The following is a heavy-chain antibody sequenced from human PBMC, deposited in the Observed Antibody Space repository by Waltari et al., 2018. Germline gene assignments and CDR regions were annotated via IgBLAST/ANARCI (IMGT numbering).Heavy chain of an antibody. V-gene: IGHV4-38-2*01. CDR3: ARLPPNYGDYADYYYGMDV. CDR1: GYSISSGYY. D-gene: IGHD4-17*01. J-gene: IGHJ6*02. CDR2: IYHSGST. Sequence: QVQLQESGPGLVKPSETLSLTCAVSGYSISSGYYWGWIRQPPGKGLEWIGSIYHSGSTYYNPSLKSRVTISVDTSKNQFSLKLSSVTAADTAVYYCARLPPNYGDYADYYYGMDVWGQGTTVTVSS.